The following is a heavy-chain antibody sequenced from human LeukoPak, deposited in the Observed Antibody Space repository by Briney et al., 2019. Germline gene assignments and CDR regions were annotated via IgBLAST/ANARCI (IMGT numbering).Heavy chain of an antibody. D-gene: IGHD1/OR15-1a*01. CDR3: ARSNCNSCYLGVWYYFDY. Sequence: PGGSLRLSCAASGFTLTSYAMSWVRQAPGKGLEWVSAIIGSVHSTYYADSVKGRFTISRDNSKNTLYLQMNSLRAEDTAVYYCARSNCNSCYLGVWYYFDYWGQGALVTVSS. J-gene: IGHJ4*02. CDR1: GFTLTSYA. CDR2: IIGSVHST. V-gene: IGHV3-23*01.